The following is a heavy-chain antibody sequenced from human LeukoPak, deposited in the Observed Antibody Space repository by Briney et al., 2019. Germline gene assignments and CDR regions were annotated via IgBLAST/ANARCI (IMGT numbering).Heavy chain of an antibody. Sequence: SETLSLTRTLSGGSISSFYCSWIRQPPGKGLEWLAYIHNSGRTNYNPSLKSRLTISLDTSRTQFSLTVKSVTAADTAVYYCARHCPYDNAGFQDDFDIWGQGTMVTVSS. CDR2: IHNSGRT. CDR3: ARHCPYDNAGFQDDFDI. D-gene: IGHD3-22*01. V-gene: IGHV4-59*08. CDR1: GGSISSFY. J-gene: IGHJ3*02.